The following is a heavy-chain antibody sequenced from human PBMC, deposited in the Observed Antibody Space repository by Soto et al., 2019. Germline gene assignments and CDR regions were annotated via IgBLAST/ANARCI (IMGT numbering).Heavy chain of an antibody. D-gene: IGHD6-13*01. J-gene: IGHJ6*02. CDR2: ISYDGSNK. CDR1: GFTFSRYA. Sequence: VQLVESGGGVVQPGRSLRLSCAASGFTFSRYAMHWVRQAPGKGLEWVAAISYDGSNKYFADSVKGRFTISRDNSKNTLYLQMNSLRGEDTAVYYCARDSRWYTYYYGMDVWGQGTMVTVSS. V-gene: IGHV3-30-3*01. CDR3: ARDSRWYTYYYGMDV.